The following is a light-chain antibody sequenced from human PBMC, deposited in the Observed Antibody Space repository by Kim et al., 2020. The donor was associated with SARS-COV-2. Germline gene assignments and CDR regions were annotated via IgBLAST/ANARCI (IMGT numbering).Light chain of an antibody. V-gene: IGLV1-40*01. CDR1: ISNIGAGYD. J-gene: IGLJ1*01. CDR2: GNS. Sequence: RVTTTCSGSISNIGAGYDVHWYQQLPGTAPKLLIYGNSNRPSGVPDRFSGSKSGTSASLAITGLQAEDEADYYCQSYDSSLSGYVFGTGTQLTVL. CDR3: QSYDSSLSGYV.